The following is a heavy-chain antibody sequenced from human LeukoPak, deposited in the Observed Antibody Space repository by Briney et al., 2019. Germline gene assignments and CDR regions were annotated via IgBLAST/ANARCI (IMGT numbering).Heavy chain of an antibody. Sequence: PGGSLRLSCAASGFTVSSNYMSWVRRAPGKGLEWVSVIYSGGSTYYADSVKGRFTISRHNSKNTLYLQMNSLRAEDTAVYYCANSPYFGAFDIWGQGTMVTVSS. V-gene: IGHV3-53*04. CDR3: ANSPYFGAFDI. CDR1: GFTVSSNY. D-gene: IGHD1-26*01. CDR2: IYSGGST. J-gene: IGHJ3*02.